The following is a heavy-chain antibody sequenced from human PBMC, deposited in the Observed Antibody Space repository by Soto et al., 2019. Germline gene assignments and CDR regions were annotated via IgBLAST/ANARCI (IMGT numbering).Heavy chain of an antibody. CDR1: GGSFSDYY. Sequence: SETLSLTCAVYGGSFSDYYWSWIRQPPGKGLEWIGEINHSGSTNYNPSLKSRVTISVDTSKNQFSLKLSSVTAADTAVYYCARGLGSSWYSSYYYYYYMDVWGKGTTVTVSS. CDR3: ARGLGSSWYSSYYYYYYMDV. CDR2: INHSGST. V-gene: IGHV4-34*01. J-gene: IGHJ6*03. D-gene: IGHD6-13*01.